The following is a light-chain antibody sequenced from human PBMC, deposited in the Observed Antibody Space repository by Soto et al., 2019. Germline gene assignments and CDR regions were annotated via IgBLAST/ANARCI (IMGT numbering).Light chain of an antibody. CDR3: SSFTTSSTWV. V-gene: IGLV2-14*01. Sequence: QSVLTQPASVSGSPGQSITISCTGTSSDVGGYNDVSWYQQYPGKAPKLMIYDVTTRPSGVSSRFSGSKSGNTASLTISGLQAEDEAYYYCSSFTTSSTWVFGAGTKVTVL. CDR2: DVT. CDR1: SSDVGGYND. J-gene: IGLJ3*02.